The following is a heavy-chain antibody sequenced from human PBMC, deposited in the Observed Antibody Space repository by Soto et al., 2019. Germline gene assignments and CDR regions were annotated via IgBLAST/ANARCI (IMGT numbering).Heavy chain of an antibody. CDR3: ARAGGRHSGGIDY. CDR1: GGTFSSYY. CDR2: IIPIFGTA. D-gene: IGHD1-26*01. J-gene: IGHJ4*02. Sequence: QVQLVQSGAEVKQPGSSVKVSCKASGGTFSSYYINWVRQAPGHGLEWMGEIIPIFGTANYAQKFQGRVTITAYESTSTAYMELSSVRSEYTAVYYCARAGGRHSGGIDYWGQGTLVTVSS. V-gene: IGHV1-69*01.